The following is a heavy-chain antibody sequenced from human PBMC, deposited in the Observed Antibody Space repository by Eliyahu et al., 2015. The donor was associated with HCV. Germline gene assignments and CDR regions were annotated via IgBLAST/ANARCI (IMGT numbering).Heavy chain of an antibody. D-gene: IGHD2-15*01. J-gene: IGHJ6*02. CDR2: ISTTSKYS. Sequence: QVQLVESGGGLVKPGGSXRLSCAASGFXFXDYDMSWVRQAPGKGLEWVSYISTTSKYSNYGDSVKGRFTISRDNAKNSLFLQMNSLRAEDTAVYYCARERAANYYYYGMDVWGQGTTVTVSS. CDR3: ARERAANYYYYGMDV. CDR1: GFXFXDYD. V-gene: IGHV3-11*06.